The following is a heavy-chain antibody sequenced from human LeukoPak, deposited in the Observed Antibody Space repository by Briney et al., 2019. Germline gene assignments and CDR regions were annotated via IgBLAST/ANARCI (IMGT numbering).Heavy chain of an antibody. CDR2: INHSGST. J-gene: IGHJ4*02. V-gene: IGHV4-34*01. D-gene: IGHD4-17*01. CDR3: ARDYGDYYFDY. Sequence: SETLSLTCAVYGGSFSGYYWSWIRQPPGKGLEWIGEINHSGSTNYNPSLKSRVTISVDTSKNQFSLKLSSVTAADTAVYYCARDYGDYYFDYWGQGTLVTVSS. CDR1: GGSFSGYY.